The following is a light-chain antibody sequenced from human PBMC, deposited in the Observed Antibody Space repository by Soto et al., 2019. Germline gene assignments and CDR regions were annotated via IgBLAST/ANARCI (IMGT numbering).Light chain of an antibody. V-gene: IGKV2D-29*01. CDR3: RQSIQLPGT. Sequence: DIVMTQIPLSLSVTPGQPASISCKSSQSLLHSDGKTYLCWYLQRPGQPPQLLIYEVSNRFLGGRERFSGSGSGTNSTLKFSRVEAEKVGVYYCRQSIQLPGTFGQGTSWRSN. J-gene: IGKJ2*01. CDR2: EVS. CDR1: QSLLHSDGKTY.